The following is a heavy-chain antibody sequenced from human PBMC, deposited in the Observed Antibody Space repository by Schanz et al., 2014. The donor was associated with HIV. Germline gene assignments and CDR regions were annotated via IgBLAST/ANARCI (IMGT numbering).Heavy chain of an antibody. J-gene: IGHJ6*02. CDR1: GGTFSIYA. CDR3: AREKVGILADYTPNGMDV. D-gene: IGHD3-9*01. V-gene: IGHV1-2*02. CDR2: IDPNSGG. Sequence: QVQLVQSGAEVKKPGSSVKVSCKASGGTFSIYAISWVRQAPGQGLEWMGWIDPNSGGFARKFNDRVTITRDTSINTAYMELSRLTSDDTAMYYCAREKVGILADYTPNGMDVWGQGTTVTVSS.